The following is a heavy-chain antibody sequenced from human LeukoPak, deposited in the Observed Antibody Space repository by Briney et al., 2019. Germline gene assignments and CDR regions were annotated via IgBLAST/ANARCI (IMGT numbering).Heavy chain of an antibody. J-gene: IGHJ6*02. CDR2: INPNSGGT. CDR1: GYTFTGYY. D-gene: IGHD6-13*01. Sequence: GASVKVSCKASGYTFTGYYMHWVRQAPGQGLEWMGWINPNSGGTNYAQKFQGRVTMTRDTSISTAYMELSRLRSDDTAVYYCAREISSSRSNGMDVWGQGTTVTASS. V-gene: IGHV1-2*02. CDR3: AREISSSRSNGMDV.